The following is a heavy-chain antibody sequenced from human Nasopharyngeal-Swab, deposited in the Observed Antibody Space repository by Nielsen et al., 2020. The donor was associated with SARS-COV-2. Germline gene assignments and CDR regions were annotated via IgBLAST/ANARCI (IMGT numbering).Heavy chain of an antibody. CDR2: ISGSSSSR. D-gene: IGHD3-22*01. V-gene: IGHV3-48*04. Sequence: VCQAPGKGLECVSYISGSSSSRYYEENVRGRFTISRDNDKNSLYLQMNSLRAEDTAVYYCSRANYYDDYWGQGTLVTVSS. J-gene: IGHJ4*02. CDR3: SRANYYDDY.